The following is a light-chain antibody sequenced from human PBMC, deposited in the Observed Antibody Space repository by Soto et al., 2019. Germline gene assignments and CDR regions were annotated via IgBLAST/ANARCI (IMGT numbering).Light chain of an antibody. J-gene: IGLJ2*01. CDR3: AAWDDNLSGLV. V-gene: IGLV1-47*01. CDR1: SSNIGSNF. CDR2: KDS. Sequence: QSVLTQPPSASGTPGQRVTISCSGSSSNIGSNFVYWYRQFPGTTPTILIYKDSLRPSGLPDRFSGSKSGTSASLAIGGLRSDDEADYYCAAWDDNLSGLVFGGGTKPHRP.